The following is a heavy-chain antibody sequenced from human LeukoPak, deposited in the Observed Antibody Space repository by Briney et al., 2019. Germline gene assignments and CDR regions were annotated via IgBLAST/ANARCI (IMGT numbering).Heavy chain of an antibody. CDR1: GGSISSGDYY. CDR2: IYYSGST. D-gene: IGHD3-10*01. CDR3: AREDRGVIPPNYYYYGMDV. V-gene: IGHV4-30-4*01. J-gene: IGHJ6*02. Sequence: SETLSLTCTVSGGSISSGDYYRSWIRQPPGKGLEWIGYIYYSGSTYYNPSLKSRVTISVDTSKNQFSLKLSSVTAADTAVYYCAREDRGVIPPNYYYYGMDVWGQGTTVTVSS.